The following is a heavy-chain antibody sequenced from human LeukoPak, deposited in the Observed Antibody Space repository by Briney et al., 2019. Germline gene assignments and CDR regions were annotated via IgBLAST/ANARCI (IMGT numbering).Heavy chain of an antibody. V-gene: IGHV4-59*12. D-gene: IGHD2-2*01. CDR1: GDSISSYY. Sequence: SETLSLTCTVSGDSISSYYWSWIRQPPGKGLEWIGYISYSGSTNYNPSLKSRVTISVDTSKNQFSLKLSSVTAADTAVYYCARVRPDRDIVVVPAATQSNWFDPWGQGTLVTVSS. J-gene: IGHJ5*02. CDR2: ISYSGST. CDR3: ARVRPDRDIVVVPAATQSNWFDP.